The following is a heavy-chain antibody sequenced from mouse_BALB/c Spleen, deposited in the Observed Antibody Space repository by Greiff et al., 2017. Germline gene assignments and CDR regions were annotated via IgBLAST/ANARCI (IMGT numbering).Heavy chain of an antibody. CDR1: GYTFTSYW. Sequence: QVQLQQSGAELVKPGASVKLSCKASGYTFTSYWMHWVKQRPGQGLEWIGEINPSNGRTNYNEKFKSKATLTVDKSSSTAYMQLSSLTSEDSAVYYCARAQFITTAFDYWGQGTTLTVSS. D-gene: IGHD1-2*01. CDR2: INPSNGRT. V-gene: IGHV1S81*02. CDR3: ARAQFITTAFDY. J-gene: IGHJ2*01.